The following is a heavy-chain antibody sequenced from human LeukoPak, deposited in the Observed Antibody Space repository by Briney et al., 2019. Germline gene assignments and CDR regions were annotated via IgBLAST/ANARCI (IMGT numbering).Heavy chain of an antibody. CDR1: GGSIGSYY. J-gene: IGHJ4*02. V-gene: IGHV4-4*07. CDR3: ARGDAVTDPYYFDY. Sequence: SETLSLTCTVSGGSIGSYYWSWIRQPAGKGLEWIGRIYTSGSTNYNPSLKSRVTMSVDTSKNQLSLKLSSVTAADTAVYYCARGDAVTDPYYFDYWGQGTLVTVSS. CDR2: IYTSGST. D-gene: IGHD4-11*01.